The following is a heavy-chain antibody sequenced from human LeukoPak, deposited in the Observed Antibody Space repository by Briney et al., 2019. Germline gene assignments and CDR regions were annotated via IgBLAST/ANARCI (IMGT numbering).Heavy chain of an antibody. CDR3: ARTSDCSSTSCYPNFDY. D-gene: IGHD2-2*01. CDR2: IIPIFGTA. V-gene: IGHV1-69*13. Sequence: SVKVSCKASGGTFSSYAISWVRQAPGQGLEWMGGIIPIFGTANYAQKFQGRVTITAGESTSTAYMELSSLRSEDTAVYYCARTSDCSSTSCYPNFDYWGQGTLVTVSS. CDR1: GGTFSSYA. J-gene: IGHJ4*02.